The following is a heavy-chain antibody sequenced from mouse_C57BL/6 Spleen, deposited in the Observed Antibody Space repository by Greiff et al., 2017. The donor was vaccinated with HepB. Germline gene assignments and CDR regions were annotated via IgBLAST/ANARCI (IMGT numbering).Heavy chain of an antibody. Sequence: EVHLVESGGGLVKPGGSLKLSCAASGFTFSDYGMHWVRQAPEKGLEWVAYISSGSSTIYYADTVKGRFTISRDNAKNTLFLQMTSLRSEDTAMYYCARSNYFLWFAYWGQGTLVTVSA. J-gene: IGHJ3*01. CDR1: GFTFSDYG. V-gene: IGHV5-17*01. CDR2: ISSGSSTI. CDR3: ARSNYFLWFAY. D-gene: IGHD2-5*01.